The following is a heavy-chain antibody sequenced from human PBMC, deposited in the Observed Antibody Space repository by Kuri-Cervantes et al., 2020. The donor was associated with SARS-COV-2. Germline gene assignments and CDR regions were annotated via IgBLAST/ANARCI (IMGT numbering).Heavy chain of an antibody. V-gene: IGHV3-23*01. CDR2: ISGSGGNT. CDR1: GFAFSTYI. CDR3: AKDLFLGLGIGNIVFDF. J-gene: IGHJ4*02. D-gene: IGHD3/OR15-3a*01. Sequence: GESLKISCAASGFAFSTYIMSWVRQAPGKGLEWVSTISGSGGNTYYSDSVRGRFTISRDNSKNTLYLQMNSLRAEDTAIYYCAKDLFLGLGIGNIVFDFWGQGALVTVSS.